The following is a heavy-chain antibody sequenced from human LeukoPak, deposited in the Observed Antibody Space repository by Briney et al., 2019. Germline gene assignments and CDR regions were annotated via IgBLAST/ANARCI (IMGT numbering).Heavy chain of an antibody. CDR2: IYSGGST. CDR3: ARDGITMVRGVIKYYYGMDV. V-gene: IGHV3-53*01. Sequence: GGSLRLSCAASGFTVSSNYMSWVRQAPGKGLEWVSVIYSGGSTYYADSVKGRFTISRDNSKNAPYLQMNSLRAEDTAVYYCARDGITMVRGVIKYYYGMDVWGQGTTVTVSS. CDR1: GFTVSSNY. D-gene: IGHD3-10*01. J-gene: IGHJ6*02.